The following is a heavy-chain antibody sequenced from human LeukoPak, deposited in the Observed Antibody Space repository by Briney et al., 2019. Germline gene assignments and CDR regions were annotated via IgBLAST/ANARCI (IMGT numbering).Heavy chain of an antibody. CDR2: ISYTGST. D-gene: IGHD5-18*01. J-gene: IGHJ4*02. Sequence: SETLSLPCTVSGGYISSSSYYWGSIRPPPGKGLEWIGIISYTGSTYYNPSLKSRVSISADTSKNQFSLKLSSVTAADTAMYYCARSFGYSYGLPFDYWGQGNLVTVSS. CDR3: ARSFGYSYGLPFDY. V-gene: IGHV4-39*01. CDR1: GGYISSSSYY.